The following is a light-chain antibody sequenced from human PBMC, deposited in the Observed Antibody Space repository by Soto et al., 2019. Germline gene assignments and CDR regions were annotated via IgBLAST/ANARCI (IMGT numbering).Light chain of an antibody. Sequence: EIVLTQSPGTLSLSPGERATLSCRSSQTISSSYVAWYQHKAGQAPRLLIYGAISRATGIPDGFSGSGSGTDFTLTISRLEPEDFAVYYCQQYGTSLRWTFGQGTKVDIK. V-gene: IGKV3-20*01. CDR1: QTISSSY. CDR3: QQYGTSLRWT. CDR2: GAI. J-gene: IGKJ1*01.